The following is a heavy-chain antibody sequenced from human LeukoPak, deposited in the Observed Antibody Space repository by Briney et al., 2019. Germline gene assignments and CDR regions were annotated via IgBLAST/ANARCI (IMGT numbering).Heavy chain of an antibody. CDR3: ARHKHYFDSGGAFDI. Sequence: PSETLSLTCTVSGGSISSYYWSWIRQPPGRGLEWIGYIYYSGSTNYNPSLKSRVTMSVDTSKNQFSLKLSSVTAADTAVYYCARHKHYFDSGGAFDICGQGTMVTVSS. CDR2: IYYSGST. V-gene: IGHV4-59*13. J-gene: IGHJ3*02. CDR1: GGSISSYY. D-gene: IGHD3-22*01.